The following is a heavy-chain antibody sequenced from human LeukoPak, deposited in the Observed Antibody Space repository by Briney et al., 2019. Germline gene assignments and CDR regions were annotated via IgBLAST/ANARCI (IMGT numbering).Heavy chain of an antibody. CDR2: IYYSGST. D-gene: IGHD5-12*01. J-gene: IGHJ6*03. CDR1: GCSISSHC. CDR3: ARGGGYSGYDFFYDYYMDV. V-gene: IGHV4-59*11. Sequence: SETLSLTCTVSGCSISSHCWSWIRQPPGKGLEWIGYIYYSGSTNYNPSLKSRVTISVDTSKNQFSLKLSSVTAADTAVYYCARGGGYSGYDFFYDYYMDVWGKGTTVTVSS.